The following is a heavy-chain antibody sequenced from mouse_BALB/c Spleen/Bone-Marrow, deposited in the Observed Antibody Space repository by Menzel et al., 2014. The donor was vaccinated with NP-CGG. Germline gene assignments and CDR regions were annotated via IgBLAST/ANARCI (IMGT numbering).Heavy chain of an antibody. CDR1: GFNIKDTY. CDR3: AYGSSYDYFDY. Sequence: EVQLQQSGAELVKPGASVKLSCTASGFNIKDTYMHWVKQRPEQGLEWIGRIDPANGNTKYDPKFQGKATITADTSSNTAYLQVSSLTSEDTAVYYCAYGSSYDYFDYWGQGTTLTVSS. J-gene: IGHJ2*01. V-gene: IGHV14-3*02. CDR2: IDPANGNT. D-gene: IGHD1-1*01.